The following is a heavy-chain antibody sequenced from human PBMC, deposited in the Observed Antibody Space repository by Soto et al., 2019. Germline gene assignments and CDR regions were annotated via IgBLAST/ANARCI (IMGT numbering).Heavy chain of an antibody. J-gene: IGHJ6*02. CDR1: GYTFTRYG. CDR3: AKNGQPPYYYYGMDV. Sequence: QGQLVQSGGEAKKPGASVKVSCKASGYTFTRYGISWVRQARGQGLEWMGWISGYNGDTNYAQKFQGRVTMTIDTSTSTAYMELRSLTSDVTAVHYCAKNGQPPYYYYGMDVWGQGTTVTVSS. CDR2: ISGYNGDT. V-gene: IGHV1-18*01. D-gene: IGHD2-8*01.